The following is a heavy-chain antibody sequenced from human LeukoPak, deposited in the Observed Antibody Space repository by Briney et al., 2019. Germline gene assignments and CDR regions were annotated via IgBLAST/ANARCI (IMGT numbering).Heavy chain of an antibody. V-gene: IGHV4-34*01. D-gene: IGHD6-19*01. Sequence: NTSETLSLTCAVYDASFSNSYWSWIRQPPGKGLEWIGEINYSGSTNYNPSLKSRVTISVDTSNNQFSLNLTSVTAADTAVYYCARASGSGWYGAANDYWGQGTLVTVSS. J-gene: IGHJ4*02. CDR1: DASFSNSY. CDR3: ARASGSGWYGAANDY. CDR2: INYSGST.